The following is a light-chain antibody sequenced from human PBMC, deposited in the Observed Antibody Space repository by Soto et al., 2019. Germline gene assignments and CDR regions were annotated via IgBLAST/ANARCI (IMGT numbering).Light chain of an antibody. V-gene: IGKV3-20*01. Sequence: EFVLTQSPATLSLSPGERATLSCRASQTVRNNYLAWYQQKPGQATRLLIYDASSRATGIQDRFSGGGSGTDFTLTISSMEPEDFAVYDCKKFSSYQLTFGGGTQLEIK. CDR3: KKFSSYQLT. CDR1: QTVRNNY. CDR2: DAS. J-gene: IGKJ5*01.